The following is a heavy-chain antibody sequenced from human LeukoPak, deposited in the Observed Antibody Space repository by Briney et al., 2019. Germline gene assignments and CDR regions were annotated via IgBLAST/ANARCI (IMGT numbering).Heavy chain of an antibody. CDR2: INPNSGGT. J-gene: IGHJ4*02. CDR1: GYTFTGYY. V-gene: IGHV1-2*02. Sequence: GASVKVSCKASGYTFTGYYIHWLRQAPGQGLEWMGWINPNSGGTNYVQKFQGRVTMTRDTSISTAYMELSRLKSDDTAVYYCARDWYYGDGYFDYWGQGTLVTVSS. D-gene: IGHD4-17*01. CDR3: ARDWYYGDGYFDY.